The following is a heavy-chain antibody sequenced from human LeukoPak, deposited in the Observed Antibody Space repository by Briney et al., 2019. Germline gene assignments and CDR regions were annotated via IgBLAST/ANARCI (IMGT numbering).Heavy chain of an antibody. CDR1: GFTFSSYW. CDR2: VSHDGSQS. J-gene: IGHJ3*02. Sequence: GGCLRLSCTASGFTFSSYWMTWVRQAPEKGPEWVASVSHDGSQSYYVDSVKGRFTISRDNAKNSLYLQMNSLRAEDTAVYYCARDTTVTTRNPDAFDIWGQGTMVTVSS. CDR3: ARDTTVTTRNPDAFDI. V-gene: IGHV3-7*01. D-gene: IGHD4-17*01.